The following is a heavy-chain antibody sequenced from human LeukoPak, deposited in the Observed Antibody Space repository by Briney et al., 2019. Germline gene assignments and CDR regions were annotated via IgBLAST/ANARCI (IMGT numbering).Heavy chain of an antibody. CDR2: IYHSGSA. Sequence: PSETLSLTCTVSGGSISSNYWNWVRQPPGKGMEWIGYIYHSGSANYNPYLKSRVTISVDTSKNPFSLKLSSVTAAVPPVDYCSKRSPLRCQLLFLDHWSPAHHYWGQGTLVTVSS. V-gene: IGHV4-59*08. CDR1: GGSISSNY. J-gene: IGHJ4*02. CDR3: SKRSPLRCQLLFLDHWSPAHHY. D-gene: IGHD3/OR15-3a*01.